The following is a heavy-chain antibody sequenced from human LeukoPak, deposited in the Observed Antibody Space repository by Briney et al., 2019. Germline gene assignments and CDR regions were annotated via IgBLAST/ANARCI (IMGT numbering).Heavy chain of an antibody. Sequence: ASVKVSCKASGYTFTGYYMHWVRQAPGQGLEWMGWINPNSGGTNYAQEFQGRVTMTRDTSISTAYMELSRLRSDDTAVYYCARARTSMVRGVIITLFDYWGQGTLVTVSS. V-gene: IGHV1-2*02. CDR3: ARARTSMVRGVIITLFDY. CDR1: GYTFTGYY. D-gene: IGHD3-10*01. CDR2: INPNSGGT. J-gene: IGHJ4*02.